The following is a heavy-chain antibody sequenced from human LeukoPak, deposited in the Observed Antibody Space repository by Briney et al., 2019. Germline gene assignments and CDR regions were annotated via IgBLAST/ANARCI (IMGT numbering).Heavy chain of an antibody. CDR1: GYSFTSYW. Sequence: PGESLKISCKGSGYSFTSYWIGWVRQMPGKGLEWMGIIYPGDSDTRYSPSFQGQVTISADKSISTAYLQWSSLKASDTAMYYCARHGGYNWNYEAPDWFDPWGQGTLVTVSS. CDR2: IYPGDSDT. CDR3: ARHGGYNWNYEAPDWFDP. D-gene: IGHD1-7*01. J-gene: IGHJ5*02. V-gene: IGHV5-51*01.